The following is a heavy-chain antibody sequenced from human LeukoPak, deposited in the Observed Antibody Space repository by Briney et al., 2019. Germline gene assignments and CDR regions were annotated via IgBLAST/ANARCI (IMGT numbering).Heavy chain of an antibody. CDR2: IYYSGST. CDR1: GGSISSGGYY. Sequence: SQTLSLTCTVSGGSISSGGYYWSWIRQHPGKGLEWIGYIYYSGSTYYNPSLKSRVTISVDTSKNQFSLKLSSATAADTAVYYCARVACSSTSCPGGFDPWGQGTLVTVSS. V-gene: IGHV4-31*03. CDR3: ARVACSSTSCPGGFDP. J-gene: IGHJ5*02. D-gene: IGHD2-2*01.